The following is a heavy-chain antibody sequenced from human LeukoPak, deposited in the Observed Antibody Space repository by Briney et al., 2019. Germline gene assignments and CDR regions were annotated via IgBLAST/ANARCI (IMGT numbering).Heavy chain of an antibody. CDR3: AREGPGIAAAHIDY. V-gene: IGHV3-21*01. Sequence: PGGSLRLSCAASGFTFSSYSMNWVRQAPGKGLEWVSSISSSSSYIYYADSVKGRFTISRDNAKNSLYLQMNSLRAEDTAVYYCAREGPGIAAAHIDYWGQGTLVTVSS. J-gene: IGHJ4*02. D-gene: IGHD6-13*01. CDR1: GFTFSSYS. CDR2: ISSSSSYI.